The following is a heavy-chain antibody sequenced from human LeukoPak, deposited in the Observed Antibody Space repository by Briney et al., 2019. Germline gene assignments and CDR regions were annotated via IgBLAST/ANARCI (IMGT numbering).Heavy chain of an antibody. Sequence: SETLSLTCTVSGGSISSGAYYWSWIRQHPGKGLEWIGYIYYSGSTYYNPSLKSRVTISVDTSKNQFSLKLSSVTAADTAVYYCARDLDSSGRYFDYWGQGTLVTVSS. J-gene: IGHJ4*02. CDR3: ARDLDSSGRYFDY. CDR1: GGSISSGAYY. V-gene: IGHV4-31*03. D-gene: IGHD3-22*01. CDR2: IYYSGST.